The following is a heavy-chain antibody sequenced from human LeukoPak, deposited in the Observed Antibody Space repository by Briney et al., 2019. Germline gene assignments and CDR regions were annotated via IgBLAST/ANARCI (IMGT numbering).Heavy chain of an antibody. D-gene: IGHD3-10*01. Sequence: PGGSLRLSCAASGFTFSSYWMSWVRQAPGKGLEWVANIKQDGSEKYYVDSVKGRFTISRDNAKNSLYLQMNSLRAEDTAVYYCARMGFGEPQYYFDYWGQGTLVTVSS. J-gene: IGHJ4*02. V-gene: IGHV3-7*01. CDR1: GFTFSSYW. CDR3: ARMGFGEPQYYFDY. CDR2: IKQDGSEK.